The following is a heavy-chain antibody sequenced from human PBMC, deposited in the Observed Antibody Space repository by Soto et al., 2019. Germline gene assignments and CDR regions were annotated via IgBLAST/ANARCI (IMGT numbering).Heavy chain of an antibody. CDR3: ARASLVAKGSVN. V-gene: IGHV1-69*17. Sequence: QVQLVQSGAEVKRPGSSVKVSCESSGDTFNSYVISWVRQAPGQGLEWMGGIIPIIGVTHYAQTFRGRVTISALSSTSIAHMELTHPRFEDTALYFCARASLVAKGSVNWGQGTLVTVSS. J-gene: IGHJ4*02. CDR1: GDTFNSYV. CDR2: IIPIIGVT.